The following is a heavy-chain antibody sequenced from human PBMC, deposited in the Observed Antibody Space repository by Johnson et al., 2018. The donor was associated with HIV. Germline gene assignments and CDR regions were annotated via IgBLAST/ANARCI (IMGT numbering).Heavy chain of an antibody. CDR2: ISYDGSVK. Sequence: HVQLVESGGGLVQPGGSLRLSCAASGFTLRNCAINWGRRAPGKGLEWVAVISYDGSVKYYADAVKGRFTISRDNSKNTLYLQMNSLRAEDTAVYYCAKAMGGWLLAHAFDIWGQGTMVTISS. CDR1: GFTLRNCA. CDR3: AKAMGGWLLAHAFDI. V-gene: IGHV3-30*18. J-gene: IGHJ3*02. D-gene: IGHD3-22*01.